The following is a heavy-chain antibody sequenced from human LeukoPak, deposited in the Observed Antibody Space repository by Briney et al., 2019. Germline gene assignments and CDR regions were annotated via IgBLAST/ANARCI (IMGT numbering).Heavy chain of an antibody. J-gene: IGHJ4*02. D-gene: IGHD6-13*01. CDR3: ARVASGSWAFDY. Sequence: GGSLRLSCAASGNYWMHWVRQVPGKGLVWVSRINSDGSSTSYADSVKGRFTISRDNAKNTLYLQMNSLRAEDTAVYYCARVASGSWAFDYWGQGTLVTVSS. CDR1: GNYW. V-gene: IGHV3-74*01. CDR2: INSDGSST.